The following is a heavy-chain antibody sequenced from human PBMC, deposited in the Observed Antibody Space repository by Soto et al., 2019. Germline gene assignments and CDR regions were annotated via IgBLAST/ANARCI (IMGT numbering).Heavy chain of an antibody. CDR3: AKYSSSWWGFDY. CDR2: ISWNSGSI. CDR1: GFTFDDYA. Sequence: EVQLVESGGGLVQPGRSLRLSCAASGFTFDDYAMHWVRQAPGKGLEWVSGISWNSGSIGYADSVKGRFTISRNNAKNTQYLQMNSLRAEDTALYYCAKYSSSWWGFDYWGQGTLVTVSS. J-gene: IGHJ4*02. D-gene: IGHD6-13*01. V-gene: IGHV3-9*01.